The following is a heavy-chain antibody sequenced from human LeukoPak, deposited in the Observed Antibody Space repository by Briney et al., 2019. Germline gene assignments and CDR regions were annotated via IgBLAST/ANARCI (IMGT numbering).Heavy chain of an antibody. Sequence: GGSLRLSCAASGFTFSSYWMSWVRQAPGKGLEWVANIKQDGSEKYYVDSVKGRFTISRDNAKNSLYPQMNSLRAEDTAVYYCAREVAMSRFLFHYYYYYYMDVWGKGTTVTVSS. D-gene: IGHD3-3*01. CDR1: GFTFSSYW. CDR2: IKQDGSEK. CDR3: AREVAMSRFLFHYYYYYYMDV. J-gene: IGHJ6*03. V-gene: IGHV3-7*01.